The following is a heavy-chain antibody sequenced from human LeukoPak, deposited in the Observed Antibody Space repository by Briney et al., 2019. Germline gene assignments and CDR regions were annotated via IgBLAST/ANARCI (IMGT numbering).Heavy chain of an antibody. CDR1: GGSISSGSYY. J-gene: IGHJ4*02. Sequence: PSQTLSLTCTVSGGSISSGSYYWSWIRQPAGKGLEWIGRIYTSGSTNYNPSLKSRVTISVDTSKNQFSLKLSSVTAADTAVYYCARDQYSLFDYWGQGTPVTVSS. V-gene: IGHV4-61*02. D-gene: IGHD5-18*01. CDR2: IYTSGST. CDR3: ARDQYSLFDY.